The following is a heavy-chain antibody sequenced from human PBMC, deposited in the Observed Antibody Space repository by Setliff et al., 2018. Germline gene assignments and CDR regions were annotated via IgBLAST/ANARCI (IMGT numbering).Heavy chain of an antibody. CDR1: GFTFRSYW. V-gene: IGHV3-7*01. CDR2: IKKDGSIK. D-gene: IGHD1-20*01. Sequence: PGGSLRLSCAASGFTFRSYWMSWVRQAPGKGLEWVANIKKDGSIKYYLDSVRGRFTISRDNAENSLTLQMNRLRVEDTAVYYCSRDGNTWNDLDYWGHGTLVTVSS. J-gene: IGHJ4*01. CDR3: SRDGNTWNDLDY.